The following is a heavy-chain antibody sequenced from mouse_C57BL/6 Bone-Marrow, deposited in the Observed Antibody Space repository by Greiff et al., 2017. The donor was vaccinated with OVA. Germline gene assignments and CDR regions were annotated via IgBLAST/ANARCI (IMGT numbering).Heavy chain of an antibody. D-gene: IGHD3-2*02. Sequence: EVKVVESGPELVKPGASVKMSCKASGYTFTDYNMHWVKQSHGKSLEWIGYINPNNGGTSYNQKFKGKATLTVNKSSSTAYMELRSLTSEDSAVYYCARRAAQATLVDYWGQGTTLTVSS. CDR3: ARRAAQATLVDY. CDR1: GYTFTDYN. V-gene: IGHV1-22*01. CDR2: INPNNGGT. J-gene: IGHJ2*01.